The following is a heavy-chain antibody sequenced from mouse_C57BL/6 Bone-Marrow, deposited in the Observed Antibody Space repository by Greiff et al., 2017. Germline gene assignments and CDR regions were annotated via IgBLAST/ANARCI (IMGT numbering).Heavy chain of an antibody. Sequence: EVMLVESEGGLVQPGSSMKLSCTASGFTFSDYYMAWVRQVPEKGLEWVANINYDGSSTYYLDSLKSRFIISRDNAKNILYLQMSSLKSEDTATYYCARGGVYYYGSSPWFAYWGQGTLVTVSA. CDR2: INYDGSST. D-gene: IGHD1-1*01. CDR3: ARGGVYYYGSSPWFAY. J-gene: IGHJ3*01. CDR1: GFTFSDYY. V-gene: IGHV5-16*01.